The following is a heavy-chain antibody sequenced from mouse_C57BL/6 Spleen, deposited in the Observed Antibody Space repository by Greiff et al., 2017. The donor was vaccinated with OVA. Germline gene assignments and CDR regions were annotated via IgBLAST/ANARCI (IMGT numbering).Heavy chain of an antibody. Sequence: VHVKQSGPELVKPGASVKISCKASGYTFTDYYMNWVKQSHGKSLEWIGDINPNNGGTSYNQKFKGKATLTVDKSSSTAYMELRSLTSEDSAVYYCARGMDYWGQGTSVTVSS. CDR1: GYTFTDYY. J-gene: IGHJ4*01. V-gene: IGHV1-26*01. CDR2: INPNNGGT. CDR3: ARGMDY.